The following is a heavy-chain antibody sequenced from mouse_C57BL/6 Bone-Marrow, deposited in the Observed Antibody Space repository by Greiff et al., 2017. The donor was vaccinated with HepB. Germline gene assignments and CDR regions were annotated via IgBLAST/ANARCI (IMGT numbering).Heavy chain of an antibody. CDR1: GYTFTSYW. V-gene: IGHV1-53*01. J-gene: IGHJ1*03. Sequence: QVQLQQPGTELVKPGASVKLSCKASGYTFTSYWMHWVKQRPGQGLEWIGNINPSNGGTNYNEKFKSKATLTVDKSSSTADMQLSSLTSEDSAVYDCARDGSAGRYFDVWGTGTTVTVSS. CDR3: ARDGSAGRYFDV. CDR2: INPSNGGT. D-gene: IGHD1-1*02.